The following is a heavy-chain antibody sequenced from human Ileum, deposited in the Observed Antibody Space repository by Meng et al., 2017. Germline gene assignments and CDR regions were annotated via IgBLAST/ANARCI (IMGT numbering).Heavy chain of an antibody. CDR3: ARGGVSYQLLTRLSN. CDR1: GYTFSSYG. J-gene: IGHJ4*02. V-gene: IGHV1-18*01. D-gene: IGHD2-2*01. Sequence: QVQLVQSGAEVKKPGASVKVSCKASGYTFSSYGVIWVRQAPGQGLEWTGWVSAYNGKTNYAQKLQGRVTMTTDTSTSTAYMELTNLRPEDTAVYYCARGGVSYQLLTRLSNWGQGTLVTVSS. CDR2: VSAYNGKT.